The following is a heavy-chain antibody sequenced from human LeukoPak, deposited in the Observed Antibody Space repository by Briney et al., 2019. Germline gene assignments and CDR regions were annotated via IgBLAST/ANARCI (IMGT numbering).Heavy chain of an antibody. CDR2: ISSSGTTI. D-gene: IGHD3-10*01. J-gene: IGHJ6*03. V-gene: IGHV3-11*04. Sequence: PGGSLRLSCAYSGFTFSDYYMSWIRQAPGKGLERVLYISSSGTTIYHADSVKGRFTISRDNTKNSLYLQMNSLRAEDTAVYYCARAFYGSGSYDHYYYYMDVWGKGTTVTVSS. CDR3: ARAFYGSGSYDHYYYYMDV. CDR1: GFTFSDYY.